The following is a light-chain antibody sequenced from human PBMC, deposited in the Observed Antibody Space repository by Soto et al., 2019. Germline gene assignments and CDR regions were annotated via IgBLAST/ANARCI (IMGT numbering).Light chain of an antibody. Sequence: QSALTQPRSVSGSPGQSVTISCTGTTSDVGGYNYVSWYQQHPGKAPKVVIYDVSNRPSGVSNRFSGSKSGNTASLTISGLQAEDEADYYCSSYTSSSISFGTGTKLTVL. CDR3: SSYTSSSIS. J-gene: IGLJ1*01. CDR1: TSDVGGYNY. CDR2: DVS. V-gene: IGLV2-14*03.